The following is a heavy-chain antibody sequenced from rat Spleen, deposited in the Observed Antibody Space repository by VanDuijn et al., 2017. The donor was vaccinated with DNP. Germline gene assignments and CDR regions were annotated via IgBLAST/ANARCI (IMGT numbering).Heavy chain of an antibody. CDR1: GFTFSYYW. V-gene: IGHV5-31*01. D-gene: IGHD1-1*01. CDR2: ITGSGGGT. CDR3: ARHYAY. Sequence: EVQLVESDGGLVQPGRSLKVSCAASGFTFSYYWMAWIRQVPGKGLEWLGAITGSGGGTYYSGSVKGRFTISRDNAKSTLYLQMNSLRSEDTATYFCARHYAYWGQGTLVTVSS. J-gene: IGHJ3*01.